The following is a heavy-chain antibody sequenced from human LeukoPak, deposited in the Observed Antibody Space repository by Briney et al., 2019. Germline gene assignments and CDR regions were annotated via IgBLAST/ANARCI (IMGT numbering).Heavy chain of an antibody. CDR1: GFTFSSYA. J-gene: IGHJ4*02. V-gene: IGHV3-23*01. D-gene: IGHD1-14*01. CDR3: ARYKDDLFDY. Sequence: PGGSLRLSCAASGFTFSSYAMSWVRQAPGKGLEWVSGISGSGDSTYYADSVKGRFTISRDNAKNSLYLQMNSLRAEDTAVYYCARYKDDLFDYWGQGTLVTVSS. CDR2: ISGSGDST.